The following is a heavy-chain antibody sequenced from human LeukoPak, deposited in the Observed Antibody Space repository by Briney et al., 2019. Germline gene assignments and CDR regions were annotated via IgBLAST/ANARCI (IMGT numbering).Heavy chain of an antibody. Sequence: ASVKVSCKASGYTFTGYCMHWVRQAPGQGLEWMGRINPNSGGTNYAQKFQGRVTMTRDTSISTAYMELSRLRSDDTAVYYCARMRVDTAMVSDWGQGTLVTVSS. CDR3: ARMRVDTAMVSD. CDR2: INPNSGGT. D-gene: IGHD5-18*01. J-gene: IGHJ4*02. V-gene: IGHV1-2*06. CDR1: GYTFTGYC.